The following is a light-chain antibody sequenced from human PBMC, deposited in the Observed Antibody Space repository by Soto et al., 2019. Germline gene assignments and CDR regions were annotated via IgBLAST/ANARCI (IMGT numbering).Light chain of an antibody. CDR2: AAS. Sequence: DIPMTQSPSSVSASVGDRVTITCRASQGVGNWLAWYQLKPGKAPKLLIYAASSLQSGVPSRFSGSGSGTDFTLTIASLQPEDFATYYCQQANSFPRLTFGGGTKVDLK. V-gene: IGKV1-12*01. CDR1: QGVGNW. CDR3: QQANSFPRLT. J-gene: IGKJ4*01.